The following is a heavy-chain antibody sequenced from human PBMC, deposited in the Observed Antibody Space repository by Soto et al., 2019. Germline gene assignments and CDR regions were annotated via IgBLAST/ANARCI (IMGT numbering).Heavy chain of an antibody. CDR3: ARVVTSWFDP. Sequence: QVQLQQWGAGLLKPSETLSLPCAVYGGSFSGYYWSWIRQPPGKGLEWIGEINHSGSTNYNPSLKSRVTRSEDTSKIQFSLKLSSVTAADTAVYYCARVVTSWFDPWGQGTLVTVSS. J-gene: IGHJ5*02. CDR1: GGSFSGYY. CDR2: INHSGST. V-gene: IGHV4-34*01. D-gene: IGHD2-15*01.